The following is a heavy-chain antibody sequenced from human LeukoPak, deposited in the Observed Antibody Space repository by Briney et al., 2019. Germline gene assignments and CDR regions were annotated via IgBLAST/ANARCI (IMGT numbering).Heavy chain of an antibody. Sequence: PGGSLRLSCAASGFTFSNAWMSWVRQAPGKGLEWVGRIKSKTDGGTTDYAAPVKVRFTISRADSKNTLYLQMNSLKTEDTAVDYCTTDPIRYCSSTSCYNWGQGTLVTVSS. CDR1: GFTFSNAW. CDR2: IKSKTDGGTT. V-gene: IGHV3-15*01. J-gene: IGHJ4*02. CDR3: TTDPIRYCSSTSCYN. D-gene: IGHD2-2*02.